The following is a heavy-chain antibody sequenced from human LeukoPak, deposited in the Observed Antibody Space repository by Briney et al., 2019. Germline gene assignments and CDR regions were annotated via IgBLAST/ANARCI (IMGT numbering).Heavy chain of an antibody. CDR1: GGSISSHY. J-gene: IGHJ3*02. CDR2: IYYSGST. V-gene: IGHV4-59*11. CDR3: ARTTSGGPDI. Sequence: KASETLSLTCTVSGGSISSHYWSWIRQPPGKGLEWIGYIYYSGSTNYNPSLKGRVTISVDTSKNQFSLKLSSVTAADTAVYYCARTTSGGPDIWGQGTMVTVSS. D-gene: IGHD3-16*01.